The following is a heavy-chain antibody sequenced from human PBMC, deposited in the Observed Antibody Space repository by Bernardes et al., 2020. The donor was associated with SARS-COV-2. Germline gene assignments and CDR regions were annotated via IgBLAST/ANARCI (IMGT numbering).Heavy chain of an antibody. V-gene: IGHV1-24*01. CDR3: ATAPALGGVYCSGGSCYDYYYGMDV. J-gene: IGHJ6*02. CDR1: GYTLTELS. D-gene: IGHD2-15*01. Sequence: ASVKVSCKVSGYTLTELSMHWVRQAPGKGLEWMGGFDPEDGETIYAQKFQGRVTMTEDTSTDTAYMELSSPRSEDTAVYYCATAPALGGVYCSGGSCYDYYYGMDVWGQGTTVTVSS. CDR2: FDPEDGET.